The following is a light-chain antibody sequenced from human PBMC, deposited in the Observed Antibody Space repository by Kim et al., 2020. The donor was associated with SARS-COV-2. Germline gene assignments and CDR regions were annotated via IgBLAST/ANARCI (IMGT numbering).Light chain of an antibody. J-gene: IGKJ1*01. V-gene: IGKV3-20*01. CDR3: QQYSSSPWT. CDR1: QSVSSSY. CDR2: GAS. Sequence: EIVLTQSPGTLSLSPGERATLSCRASQSVSSSYLAWYQQKPGQAPRLLIYGASSRATGIPDRFSGSGSGTDFTLTISRLEPEDFAVYYCQQYSSSPWTFGQATKVDIK.